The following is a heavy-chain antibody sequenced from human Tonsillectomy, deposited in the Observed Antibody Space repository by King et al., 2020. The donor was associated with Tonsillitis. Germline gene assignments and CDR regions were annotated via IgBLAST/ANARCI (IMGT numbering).Heavy chain of an antibody. J-gene: IGHJ5*02. D-gene: IGHD2-15*01. CDR3: AGWDGGWFDP. Sequence: VQLQQWGAGLLKPSETLSLTCAVYGGTFSGYYWSWIRQPPGKGLEWIGEINHSGSTNYNPSLKSRVTISVDTSKNQLSLKLTSVTAADTAVYYCAGWDGGWFDPWGQGSLVTVSS. CDR2: INHSGST. V-gene: IGHV4-34*08. CDR1: GGTFSGYY.